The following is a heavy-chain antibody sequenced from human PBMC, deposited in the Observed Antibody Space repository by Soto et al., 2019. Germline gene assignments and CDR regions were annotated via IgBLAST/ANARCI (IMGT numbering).Heavy chain of an antibody. CDR2: ISAYNGNT. J-gene: IGHJ4*02. Sequence: QVQLVQSGAEVKKPGASVKVSCKASGYTFTSYGISWVRQAPGQGLEWMGWISAYNGNTNYAQKLQGRVTMTTDTSTSPAYMELRSLRSDDTAVYSCARDLSISGWELRVDYWGQGTLVTVSS. V-gene: IGHV1-18*01. CDR1: GYTFTSYG. D-gene: IGHD1-26*01. CDR3: ARDLSISGWELRVDY.